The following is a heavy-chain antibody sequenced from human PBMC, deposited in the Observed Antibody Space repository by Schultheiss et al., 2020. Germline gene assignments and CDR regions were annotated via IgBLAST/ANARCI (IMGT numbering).Heavy chain of an antibody. V-gene: IGHV3-15*07. CDR1: GFTFSNAW. J-gene: IGHJ5*02. CDR3: TTVEDIVVVPAAERWFDP. CDR2: IKSKTDGGTT. D-gene: IGHD2-2*01. Sequence: GESLKISCAASGFTFSNAWMNWVRQAPGKGLEWVGRIKSKTDGGTTDFAAPVKGRFTISRDDSKNTLYLQMNSLKTEDTAVYYCTTVEDIVVVPAAERWFDPWGQGTLVTVSS.